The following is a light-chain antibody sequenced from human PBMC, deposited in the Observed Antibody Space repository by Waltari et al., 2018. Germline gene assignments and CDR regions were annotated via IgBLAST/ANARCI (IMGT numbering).Light chain of an antibody. Sequence: DIVLTQSPASLAVSPGQRASITCSSSESVNVFGMNLVHWYQKKAGQPPKLLMYQASNQSSGVPARFSGSGSGTDFTLTINPVEADDVADYYCLQTKTSPWAFGQGTTVEIK. J-gene: IGKJ1*01. V-gene: IGKV2D-29*01. CDR1: ESVNVFGMNL. CDR3: LQTKTSPWA. CDR2: QAS.